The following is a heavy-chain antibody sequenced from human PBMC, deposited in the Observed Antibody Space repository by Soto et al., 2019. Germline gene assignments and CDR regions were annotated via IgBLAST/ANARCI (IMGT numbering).Heavy chain of an antibody. Sequence: QVQLQESGPGLVKPSQTLSLTCTVSGGSISSGDYYWSWIRQPPGKGLEWIGYIYYSGSTYYHQSLKSRVTISVDTSKNQFPLKLSSVTPEDTAVNYWARGGGPGGSTSGEEFDYWGQGTLVTVSS. J-gene: IGHJ4*01. V-gene: IGHV4-30-4*01. CDR1: GGSISSGDYY. D-gene: IGHD3-10*01. CDR2: IYYSGST. CDR3: ARGGGPGGSTSGEEFDY.